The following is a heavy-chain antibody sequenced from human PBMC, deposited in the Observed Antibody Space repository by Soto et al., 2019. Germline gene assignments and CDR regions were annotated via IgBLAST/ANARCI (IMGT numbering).Heavy chain of an antibody. CDR2: INPNGGTT. V-gene: IGHV1-46*01. CDR3: VRGLYSXXXXXYLDX. Sequence: ASVKVSCKASGYMFTYYYIXWVRQGPGQGLEWMGIINPNGGTTTXXQNVQGRVTMTRDTSTSTVYLELTSLTSEDTAIXYCVRGLYSXXXXXYLDXWGXGTLV. J-gene: IGHJ4*02. CDR1: GYMFTYYY. D-gene: IGHD1-26*01.